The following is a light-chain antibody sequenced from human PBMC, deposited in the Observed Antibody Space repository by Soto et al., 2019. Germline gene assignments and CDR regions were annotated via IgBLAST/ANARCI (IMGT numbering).Light chain of an antibody. J-gene: IGKJ1*01. Sequence: EIVMTQSPGTLSLSPGERATLSCRASQTVSSGYVAWYQKKPGQPPRLLIYGASSRAIGIPARFSGSGSGTEFTLTISSLQSEDFAVYYCQQYNNWPPVTFGQGTKVEIK. V-gene: IGKV3D-15*01. CDR1: QTVSSG. CDR3: QQYNNWPPVT. CDR2: GAS.